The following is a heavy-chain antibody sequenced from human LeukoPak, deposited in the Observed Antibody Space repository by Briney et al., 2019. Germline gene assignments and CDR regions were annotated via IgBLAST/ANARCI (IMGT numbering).Heavy chain of an antibody. V-gene: IGHV3-9*01. CDR2: ISWNSGSI. CDR1: GFTFDDYA. Sequence: PGGSLRLSCAASGFTFDDYAMHWVRQAPGKGLEWVSGISWNSGSIGYADSVKGRFTISRDNSKNSLYLQMNSLRAEDTALYYCAKDSVAVTGTGNIDYWGQGTLVTVSS. D-gene: IGHD6-19*01. CDR3: AKDSVAVTGTGNIDY. J-gene: IGHJ4*02.